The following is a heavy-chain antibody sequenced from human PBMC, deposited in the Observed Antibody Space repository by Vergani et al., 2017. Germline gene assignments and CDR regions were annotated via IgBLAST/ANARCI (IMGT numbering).Heavy chain of an antibody. D-gene: IGHD6-13*01. CDR3: ARGPPLAAAGRYYFDY. V-gene: IGHV1-2*02. CDR1: GYTFTGYY. J-gene: IGHJ4*02. CDR2: ISPNSGGT. Sequence: QVQLVQSGAEVKKPGASVKVSCKASGYTFTGYYIHWVRQAPGQALEWMGWISPNSGGTNYAQKFQGRVTMTRDTSISTAYMELSRLRSDDTAVYYCARGPPLAAAGRYYFDYWGQGTLVTVSS.